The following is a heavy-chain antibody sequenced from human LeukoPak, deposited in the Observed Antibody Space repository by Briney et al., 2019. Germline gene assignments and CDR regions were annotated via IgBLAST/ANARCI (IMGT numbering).Heavy chain of an antibody. D-gene: IGHD3-22*01. CDR2: IYYSGST. CDR3: ARDLYDSSGPYYYYYMDV. CDR1: GGSISSSSYY. Sequence: SETLSLTCTVSGGSISSSSYYWGWIRQPPGKGLEWIGSIYYSGSTNYNPSLKSRVIISVDTSKNQFSLKLSSVTAVDTAVYYCARDLYDSSGPYYYYYMDVWGKGTTVTVSS. V-gene: IGHV4-39*07. J-gene: IGHJ6*03.